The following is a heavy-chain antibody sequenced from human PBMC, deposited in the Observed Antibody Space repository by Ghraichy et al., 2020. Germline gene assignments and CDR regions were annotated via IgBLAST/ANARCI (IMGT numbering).Heavy chain of an antibody. CDR1: GGSISSYY. D-gene: IGHD3-22*01. CDR3: ASLRPQYYYDSSGHHKYFQH. J-gene: IGHJ1*01. CDR2: IYYSGST. Sequence: SETLSLTCTVSGGSISSYYWSWIWQPPGKGLEWIGYIYYSGSTNYNPSLKSRLTISVDTSKNQFSLKLSSVTAADTAVYYCASLRPQYYYDSSGHHKYFQHWGQGTLVTVSS. V-gene: IGHV4-59*01.